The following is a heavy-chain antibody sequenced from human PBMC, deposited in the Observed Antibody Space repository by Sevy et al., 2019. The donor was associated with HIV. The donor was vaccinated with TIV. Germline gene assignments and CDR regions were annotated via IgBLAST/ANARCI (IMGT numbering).Heavy chain of an antibody. CDR1: GFTFSSYW. CDR3: ARDSIDVTPQDAFDI. Sequence: GGSLRLSCAASGFTFSSYWMSWVRQAPGKGLEWVANIKQDGSEKYYVDSVKGRFTISRDNAKNSLYLQMNSLRAEDTAVYYCARDSIDVTPQDAFDIWGQGTMVSVSS. J-gene: IGHJ3*02. CDR2: IKQDGSEK. D-gene: IGHD6-6*01. V-gene: IGHV3-7*03.